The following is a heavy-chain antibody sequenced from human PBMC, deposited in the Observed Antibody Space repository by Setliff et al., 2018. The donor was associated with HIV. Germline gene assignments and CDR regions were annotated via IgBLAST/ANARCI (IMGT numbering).Heavy chain of an antibody. CDR2: IFYSGST. CDR3: ARDQTSNGDFDY. CDR1: GGSISISNYY. Sequence: SETLSLTCTVSGGSISISNYYWSWIRQSPGKGLEWIGYIFYSGSTYYNPSLKSRVTISVDTSKNQFSLKLSSVTAADTAVYYCARDQTSNGDFDYWGQGTLVTVSS. J-gene: IGHJ4*02. V-gene: IGHV4-61*01. D-gene: IGHD4-17*01.